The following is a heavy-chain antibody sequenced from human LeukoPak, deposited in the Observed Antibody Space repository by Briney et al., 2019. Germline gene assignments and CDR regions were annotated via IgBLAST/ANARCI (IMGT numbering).Heavy chain of an antibody. J-gene: IGHJ4*02. V-gene: IGHV1-69*04. CDR2: IMPFLDVA. CDR3: ARDHCSGGSCHGGH. D-gene: IGHD2-15*01. CDR1: GDTFNDYT. Sequence: SVKVSCKASGDTFNDYTFSWVRQAPGQGLEWMGRIMPFLDVANYAPKFQGRVTLTADNSTSTAYMELSDLKSEDTAVYYCARDHCSGGSCHGGHWGQGTLVTVSS.